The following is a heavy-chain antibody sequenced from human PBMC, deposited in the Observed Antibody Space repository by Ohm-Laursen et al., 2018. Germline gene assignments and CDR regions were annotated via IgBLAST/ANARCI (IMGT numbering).Heavy chain of an antibody. V-gene: IGHV3-23*01. CDR3: ARDLGLEKWLVGGNYYYYYGMDV. CDR1: GFTFSSFA. CDR2: VSGSGGST. D-gene: IGHD6-19*01. Sequence: SLRLSCAASGFTFSSFAMSWVRQAPGKGLEWVSVVSGSGGSTYYADSVKGRFTISRDNSKNTLYLQMNSLRAEDTAVYYCARDLGLEKWLVGGNYYYYYGMDVWGQGTTVTVSS. J-gene: IGHJ6*02.